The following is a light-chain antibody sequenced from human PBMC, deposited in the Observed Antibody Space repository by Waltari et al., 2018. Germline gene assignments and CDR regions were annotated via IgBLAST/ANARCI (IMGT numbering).Light chain of an antibody. CDR1: QNILYISDKKNY. J-gene: IGKJ2*01. CDR3: QQCYSTPYT. CDR2: WAS. Sequence: DIVMTPAPDSLAVSLGDRVTINCRSSQNILYISDKKNYLAWFQQKPGQPPKLLIYWASTRESGVPDRFSGSGSGTEFTLTISSLQAADVAVYYCQQCYSTPYTFGQGTKLEIK. V-gene: IGKV4-1*01.